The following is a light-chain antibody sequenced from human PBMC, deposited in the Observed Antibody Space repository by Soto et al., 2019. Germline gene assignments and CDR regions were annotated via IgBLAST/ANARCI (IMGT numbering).Light chain of an antibody. Sequence: QSALTQPASVSGSPGQSITISCTGTSSDVGSYNLVSWCQQHPGKAPKLMIYEGSKRPSGVSNRFSGSKSGNTASLTISGLQAEDDAYYYCCSYAGSGTWVFGGGTKLTVL. V-gene: IGLV2-23*01. CDR2: EGS. J-gene: IGLJ3*02. CDR3: CSYAGSGTWV. CDR1: SSDVGSYNL.